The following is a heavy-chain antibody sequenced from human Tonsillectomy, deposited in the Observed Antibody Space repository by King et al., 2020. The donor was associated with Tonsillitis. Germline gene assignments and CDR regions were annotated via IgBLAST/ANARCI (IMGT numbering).Heavy chain of an antibody. V-gene: IGHV4-61*02. CDR3: ASRASTDY. Sequence: VQLQESGPGLVKPSQTLSLTCTVSGGSINSGSYSWGWIRQPAGRGLEWIGRMYTSGSANYNPSLKNRATRSVATSKNQFSLKLSSVTAADTAIYYCASRASTDYWGQGVLVTVSS. CDR1: GGSINSGSYS. J-gene: IGHJ4*02. D-gene: IGHD2-21*01. CDR2: MYTSGSA.